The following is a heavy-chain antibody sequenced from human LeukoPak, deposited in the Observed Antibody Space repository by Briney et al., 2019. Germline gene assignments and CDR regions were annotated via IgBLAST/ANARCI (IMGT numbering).Heavy chain of an antibody. Sequence: GGSLRLSCAASGFTFSSYGMHWVRQAPGKGLEWVAVIWCDGSNKYYADSVKGRFTISRDNSKNTLYLQMNSLRAEDTAVYYCAKGGIAVVGFDYWGQGTLVTVSS. D-gene: IGHD6-19*01. CDR3: AKGGIAVVGFDY. CDR2: IWCDGSNK. J-gene: IGHJ4*02. V-gene: IGHV3-33*06. CDR1: GFTFSSYG.